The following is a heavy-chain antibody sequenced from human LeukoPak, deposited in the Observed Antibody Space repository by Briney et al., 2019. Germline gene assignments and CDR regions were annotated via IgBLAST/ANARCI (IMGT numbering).Heavy chain of an antibody. D-gene: IGHD2-2*01. J-gene: IGHJ4*02. V-gene: IGHV1-2*02. CDR2: INPNSGGT. Sequence: APVKVSCKASGYTFTGYYMHWVRQAPGQGLEWMGWINPNSGGTNYAQKFQGRVTMTRDTSISTAYMELSRLRSDDTAVYYCARELRDMPYCSSTSCYGNWGQGTLVTVSS. CDR1: GYTFTGYY. CDR3: ARELRDMPYCSSTSCYGN.